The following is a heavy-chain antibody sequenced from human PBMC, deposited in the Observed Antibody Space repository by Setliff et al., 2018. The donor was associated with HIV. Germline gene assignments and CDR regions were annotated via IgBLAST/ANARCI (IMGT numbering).Heavy chain of an antibody. Sequence: PGGSLRLSCAASGFTFSSYAMSWVRQAPGKGLEWVSTISVSGGSTYYTDSVKGRFTISRDNSKNTLYLQLNSLRAEDTAVYYCAKFRDVAAALYYFDYWGQGTLVTVSS. CDR3: AKFRDVAAALYYFDY. D-gene: IGHD6-13*01. J-gene: IGHJ4*02. V-gene: IGHV3-23*01. CDR2: ISVSGGST. CDR1: GFTFSSYA.